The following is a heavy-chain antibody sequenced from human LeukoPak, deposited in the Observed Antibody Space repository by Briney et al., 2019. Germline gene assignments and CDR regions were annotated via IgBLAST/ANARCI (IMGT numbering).Heavy chain of an antibody. D-gene: IGHD2-15*01. Sequence: GGSLRLSSAASGFTVSSNYMSWVRQAPGKGLEWVSVIYSGGSTYYADSVKGRFTISRDNSKNTLYLQMNSLRVEDTAGYYCAKSPVPYCSGGSCYGMDVWGQGTTVTVSS. CDR1: GFTVSSNY. J-gene: IGHJ6*02. CDR2: IYSGGST. V-gene: IGHV3-53*01. CDR3: AKSPVPYCSGGSCYGMDV.